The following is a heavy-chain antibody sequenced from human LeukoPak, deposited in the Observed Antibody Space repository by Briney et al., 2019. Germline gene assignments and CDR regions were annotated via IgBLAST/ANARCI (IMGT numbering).Heavy chain of an antibody. J-gene: IGHJ3*02. D-gene: IGHD6-19*01. Sequence: ASVTVPCTASGYTFTGYYMHWVRQAPGQGLEWMGRINPNSGGTNYAQKFQGRVTMTRDTSISTAYMELSRLRSDDTAVYYCARGPRLDSSGWYYGAFDIWGQGTMVTVSS. V-gene: IGHV1-2*06. CDR1: GYTFTGYY. CDR3: ARGPRLDSSGWYYGAFDI. CDR2: INPNSGGT.